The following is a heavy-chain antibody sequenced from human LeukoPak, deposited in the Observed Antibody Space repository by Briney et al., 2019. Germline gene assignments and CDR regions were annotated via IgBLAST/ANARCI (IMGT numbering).Heavy chain of an antibody. CDR2: ISNSGTTI. CDR1: GFTFSTYG. CDR3: ARAGLGYSYGTGYYYYMDV. D-gene: IGHD5-18*01. Sequence: GGSLRLSCAASGFTFSTYGMNWVRQAPGKGLEWISYISNSGTTISYADSVKGRFTLSRDNAKNSLYLQMNSLRAEDTAVYYCARAGLGYSYGTGYYYYMDVWGKGTTVTVSS. J-gene: IGHJ6*03. V-gene: IGHV3-48*04.